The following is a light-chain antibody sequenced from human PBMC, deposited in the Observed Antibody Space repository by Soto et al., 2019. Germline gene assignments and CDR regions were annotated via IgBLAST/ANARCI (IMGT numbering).Light chain of an antibody. CDR1: SSDVGGYNY. V-gene: IGLV2-14*01. CDR2: EVS. J-gene: IGLJ2*01. Sequence: QSALTQPASVSGSPGQSITISCTGTSSDVGGYNYVSWYQQHPGKAPKLMIFEVSNRPSGVSNRFSGSKSGNTASLTICGLQAEDEADYYCSSYTSSSTPVFGGGTKLTVL. CDR3: SSYTSSSTPV.